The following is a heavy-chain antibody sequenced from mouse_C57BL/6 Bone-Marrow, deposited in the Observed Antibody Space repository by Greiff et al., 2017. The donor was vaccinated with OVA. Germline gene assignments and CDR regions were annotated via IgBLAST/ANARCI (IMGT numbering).Heavy chain of an antibody. Sequence: VKLQESGPGLVQPSQSLSITCTVSGFSLTSYGVHWVRQSPGKGLEWLGVIWRGGSTDYNAAFMSRLSITKDNSKSQVFFKMNSLQADDTAIYYCAKSLPFYYGSTFAYWGQGTLVTVSA. CDR1: GFSLTSYG. J-gene: IGHJ3*01. CDR2: IWRGGST. CDR3: AKSLPFYYGSTFAY. V-gene: IGHV2-5*01. D-gene: IGHD1-1*01.